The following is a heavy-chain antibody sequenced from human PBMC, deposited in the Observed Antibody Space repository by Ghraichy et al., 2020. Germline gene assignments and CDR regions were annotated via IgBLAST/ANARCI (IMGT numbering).Heavy chain of an antibody. CDR1: GGSLSSTY. J-gene: IGHJ5*02. V-gene: IGHV4-59*01. D-gene: IGHD3-16*01. CDR2: FYYRGST. CDR3: ARELGNWFDP. Sequence: SETLSLTCTVSGGSLSSTYWSWIRQPPGKGLERIGNFYYRGSTNYNPSLKSRVTMSVDTSKNQFSLKLRSVAAADTAVYYCARELGNWFDPWGQGTLVTVSS.